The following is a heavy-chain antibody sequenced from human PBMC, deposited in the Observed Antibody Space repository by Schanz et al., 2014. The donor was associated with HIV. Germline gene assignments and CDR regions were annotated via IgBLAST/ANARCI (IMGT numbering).Heavy chain of an antibody. Sequence: EVHLVESGGGLVKPGGSLKLSCAASGFTFSSYSMNWVRQAPGKGLEWVSYISSGGHTIYYADSVKGRFTISRDNANSFLFLRMANLRDEDTAVYFCARVKPYSSGWYGGYFQHWGQGTLITVS. CDR2: ISSGGHTI. D-gene: IGHD6-19*01. CDR1: GFTFSSYS. CDR3: ARVKPYSSGWYGGYFQH. J-gene: IGHJ1*01. V-gene: IGHV3-21*05.